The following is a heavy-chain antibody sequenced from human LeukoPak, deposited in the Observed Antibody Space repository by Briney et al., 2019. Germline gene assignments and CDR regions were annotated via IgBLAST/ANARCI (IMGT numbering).Heavy chain of an antibody. CDR3: TSHYYGSGTEYLHH. D-gene: IGHD3-10*01. CDR2: ISSSSRSI. Sequence: SGGSLRLSCTVSGFVFRSYSMNWVRQAPGKGLEWVSYISSSSRSIYYADSVKGRFTISRDNAKYSLYLQRNSLRDEDTAVYFCTSHYYGSGTEYLHHWGQGTLVSVSS. CDR1: GFVFRSYS. J-gene: IGHJ1*01. V-gene: IGHV3-48*02.